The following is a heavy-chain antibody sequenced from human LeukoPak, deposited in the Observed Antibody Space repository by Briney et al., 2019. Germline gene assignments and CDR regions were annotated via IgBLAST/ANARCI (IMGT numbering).Heavy chain of an antibody. CDR3: VLGLDFYFDY. D-gene: IGHD3-16*01. Sequence: SETLSLTCTVSGGSISNYYWSWIRQPPGKGLEWIAYFFYSGSTNYNPSLKSRVTISMDTSKNQFSLNLTSVTAADTAVYYCVLGLDFYFDYRGQGTLVTVSS. V-gene: IGHV4-59*08. CDR2: FFYSGST. CDR1: GGSISNYY. J-gene: IGHJ4*02.